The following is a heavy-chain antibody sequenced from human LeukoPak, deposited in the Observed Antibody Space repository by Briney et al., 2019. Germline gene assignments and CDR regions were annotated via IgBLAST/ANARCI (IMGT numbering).Heavy chain of an antibody. V-gene: IGHV1-69*13. CDR2: IIPIFGTA. CDR1: GGTFSSYA. CDR3: ARRPFGGSYEYFDY. D-gene: IGHD1-26*01. Sequence: ASVKVSCKASGGTFSSYAISWVRQAPGQGLEWMGGIIPIFGTANYAQKFQGRVTITADESTSTAYMELSSLRSEDTAVYYCARRPFGGSYEYFDYWGQGTLSPSPQ. J-gene: IGHJ4*02.